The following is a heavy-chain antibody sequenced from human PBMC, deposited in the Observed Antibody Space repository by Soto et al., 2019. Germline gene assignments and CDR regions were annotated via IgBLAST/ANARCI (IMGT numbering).Heavy chain of an antibody. CDR3: ATKDDFWSGSGSFDP. J-gene: IGHJ5*02. CDR1: GGSISSSRYY. Sequence: QLQLQESGPGLVKPSETLSLTCTVSGGSISSSRYYWGWIRQPPGKGLEWIGSIYYNGFTYYNPSVKFRVTIAVDTTRNQFSLNLNSVITADTAVYVCATKDDFWSGSGSFDPWGQGTLVPVSS. D-gene: IGHD3-3*01. CDR2: IYYNGFT. V-gene: IGHV4-39*01.